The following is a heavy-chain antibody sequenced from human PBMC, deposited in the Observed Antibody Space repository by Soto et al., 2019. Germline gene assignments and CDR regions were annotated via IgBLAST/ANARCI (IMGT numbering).Heavy chain of an antibody. CDR3: AHISSISTTDCFDA. CDR2: IYWDDDK. V-gene: IGHV2-5*02. CDR1: GFSLSTTGVG. D-gene: IGHD2-2*01. Sequence: QITLKESGPTLVKPTQTLTLTCTFSGFSLSTTGVGVGWIRQPPGKALEWLALIYWDDDKRYSPSLKTRLTITRDTSRNQVALTLPNMDPVDTATYYCAHISSISTTDCFDAWGQGALVTVSS. J-gene: IGHJ5*02.